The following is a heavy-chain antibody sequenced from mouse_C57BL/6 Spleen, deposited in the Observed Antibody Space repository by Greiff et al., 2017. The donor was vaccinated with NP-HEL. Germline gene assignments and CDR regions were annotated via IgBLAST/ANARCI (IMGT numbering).Heavy chain of an antibody. D-gene: IGHD2-2*01. CDR2: IDPNSGGT. CDR1: GYTFTSYW. J-gene: IGHJ4*01. Sequence: QVQLQQPGAELVKPGASVKLSCKASGYTFTSYWMHWVKQRPGRGLEWIGRIDPNSGGTKYNEKFKSKATLTVDKPSSTAYMQLSSLTSEDSAVYYCAKSSGSYYGYDDSMDDWGQGTSVTVSS. CDR3: AKSSGSYYGYDDSMDD. V-gene: IGHV1-72*01.